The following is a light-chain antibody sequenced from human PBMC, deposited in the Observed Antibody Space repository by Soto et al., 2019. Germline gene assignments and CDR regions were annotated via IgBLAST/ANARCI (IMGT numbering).Light chain of an antibody. Sequence: QSALTQPASVSGSPGQSITISCTGTSSDIGGYNYASWYQQHPGKAPKLMIYEVSNRPSGVSNRFSGSKSGNTASLTISGLQAEDEADYYCGSYTSINTRVFGGGTKVTVL. CDR2: EVS. V-gene: IGLV2-14*01. J-gene: IGLJ3*02. CDR1: SSDIGGYNY. CDR3: GSYTSINTRV.